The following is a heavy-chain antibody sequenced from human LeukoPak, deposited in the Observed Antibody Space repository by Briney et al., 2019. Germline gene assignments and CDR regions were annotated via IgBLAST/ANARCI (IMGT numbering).Heavy chain of an antibody. CDR2: ISSSGSTI. V-gene: IGHV3-11*04. D-gene: IGHD6-13*01. Sequence: PGGSLRLSCAASGFTFRDYYMSWIRQAPGRGLECVSYISSSGSTIYYADSVKGRFTISRDNAKNSLYLQMNSLRAEDTAVYYCASGVAAAEDYWGQGTLVTVSS. J-gene: IGHJ4*02. CDR3: ASGVAAAEDY. CDR1: GFTFRDYY.